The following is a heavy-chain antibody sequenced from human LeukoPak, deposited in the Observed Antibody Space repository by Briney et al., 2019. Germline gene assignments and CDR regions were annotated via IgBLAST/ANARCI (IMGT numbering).Heavy chain of an antibody. D-gene: IGHD1-26*01. CDR2: IYSGGLT. CDR1: GFTVSTNY. Sequence: GGSLRLSCAASGFTVSTNYMSWVRQAPGKGLEWVSLIYSGGLTYYADSVKGRFTISRGNSKNTLYLQMNSLRAEDTAVYYCARAQYSGRYWGDFDNWGQGTLVTVSS. J-gene: IGHJ4*02. V-gene: IGHV3-53*01. CDR3: ARAQYSGRYWGDFDN.